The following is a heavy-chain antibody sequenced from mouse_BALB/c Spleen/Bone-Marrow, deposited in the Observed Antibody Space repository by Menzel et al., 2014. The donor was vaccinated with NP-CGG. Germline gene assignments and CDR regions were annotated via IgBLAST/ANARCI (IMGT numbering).Heavy chain of an antibody. CDR1: GFNIKDTY. V-gene: IGHV14-3*02. CDR3: ARAYYGNYPYAMDY. J-gene: IGHJ4*01. D-gene: IGHD2-10*01. CDR2: IDPANGNT. Sequence: LVESGAELVKPGASVKLSCTASGFNIKDTYMHWVKQRPEQGLEWIGRIDPANGNTKYDPKFQGKATITADTSSNTAYLQLSSLTSEDTAVYFCARAYYGNYPYAMDYWGQGTSVTVSS.